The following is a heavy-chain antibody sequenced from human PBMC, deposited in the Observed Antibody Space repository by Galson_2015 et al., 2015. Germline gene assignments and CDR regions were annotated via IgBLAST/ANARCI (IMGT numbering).Heavy chain of an antibody. CDR1: GFTFSSYS. Sequence: SLRLSCAASGFTFSSYSMNWVRQAPGRGLEWVSSISSSSSYIYYADSVKGRFTISRDNAKNSLYLQMNSLRAEDTAVYYCARDFRYNWNDRARPLWWFDPWGQGTLVTVSS. CDR3: ARDFRYNWNDRARPLWWFDP. CDR2: ISSSSSYI. J-gene: IGHJ5*02. D-gene: IGHD1-1*01. V-gene: IGHV3-21*01.